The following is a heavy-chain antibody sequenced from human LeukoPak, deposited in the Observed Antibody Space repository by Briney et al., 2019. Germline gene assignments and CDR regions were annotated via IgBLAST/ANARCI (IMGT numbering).Heavy chain of an antibody. CDR3: ARGTYSGYDRNDY. D-gene: IGHD5-12*01. CDR2: INPNSGGT. Sequence: GASVKVSCKASGYIFTGYYMHWVRQAPGQGLEWMGWINPNSGGTNYAQKFQGRVTMTRDTSISTAYMELSRLRSDDTAVYYCARGTYSGYDRNDYWGQGTLVTVSS. V-gene: IGHV1-2*02. J-gene: IGHJ4*02. CDR1: GYIFTGYY.